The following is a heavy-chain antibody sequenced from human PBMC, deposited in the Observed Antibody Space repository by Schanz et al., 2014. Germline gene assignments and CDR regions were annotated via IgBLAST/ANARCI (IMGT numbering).Heavy chain of an antibody. CDR2: IKQDGIEK. V-gene: IGHV3-7*01. CDR1: GFTFGNFF. CDR3: ARDKGGYYPFDY. Sequence: EVQLVESGGGLVQPGGSLRLSCAASGFTFGNFFMSWVRQAPGKGLEWVANIKQDGIEKYYVDSVKGRFTISRDNAKSSLYLQMNSLTAXXTAVYYFARDKGGYYPFDYWGRGTLVTVSS. D-gene: IGHD3-3*01. J-gene: IGHJ4*02.